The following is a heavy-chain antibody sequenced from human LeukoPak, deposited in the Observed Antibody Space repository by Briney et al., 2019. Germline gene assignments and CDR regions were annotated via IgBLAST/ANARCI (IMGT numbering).Heavy chain of an antibody. J-gene: IGHJ4*02. CDR2: IYYSRST. D-gene: IGHD6-19*01. CDR1: GGSISSYY. Sequence: SETLSLTCTVSGGSISSYYWSWIRQPPGKGLEWIGYIYYSRSTNYNPSLKSRVTISVDTSKNQFSLKLSSVTAADTAVYYCARHRFSGWYYDYWGQGTLVTVSS. V-gene: IGHV4-59*08. CDR3: ARHRFSGWYYDY.